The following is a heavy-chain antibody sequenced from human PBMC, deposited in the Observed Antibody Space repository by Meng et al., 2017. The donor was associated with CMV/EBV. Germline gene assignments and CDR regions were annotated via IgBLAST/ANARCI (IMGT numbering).Heavy chain of an antibody. CDR2: CDPEDGET. D-gene: IGHD2/OR15-2a*01. CDR3: ALSIGARGWFDP. J-gene: IGHJ5*02. CDR1: CSYITELS. V-gene: IGHV1-24*01. Sequence: QLWLVKSAAEVKKPGASVEVFCNVACSYITELSRLWVRRHPGEGVEWWVGCDPEDGETIYEPKFQGRVTMTKDTSTDTAYMMLSSLRSEDTAVYYCALSIGARGWFDPWGQGTLVTVSS.